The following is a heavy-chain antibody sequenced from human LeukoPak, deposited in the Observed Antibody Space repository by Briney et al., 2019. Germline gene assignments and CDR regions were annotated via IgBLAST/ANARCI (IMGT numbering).Heavy chain of an antibody. CDR2: INHSGSA. J-gene: IGHJ6*02. Sequence: SETLSLTCAVYGGSFSGYYWSWIRQPPGKGLEWIGEINHSGSANYNPSLKSRVTISVDTSKNQFSLRLSSVTAADTAVYYCARSFYDFWSGYRYGMDVWGQGTTVTVSS. CDR3: ARSFYDFWSGYRYGMDV. D-gene: IGHD3-3*01. CDR1: GGSFSGYY. V-gene: IGHV4-34*01.